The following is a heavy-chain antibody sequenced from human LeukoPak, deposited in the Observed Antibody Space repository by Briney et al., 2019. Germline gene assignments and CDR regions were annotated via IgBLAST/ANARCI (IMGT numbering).Heavy chain of an antibody. D-gene: IGHD6-13*01. Sequence: SETLSLTCTVSGGSIGSSSYYWAWIRQPPGKGLEWIGNIYYSGSTSSNPSLKSRVTISLDTSKNQFSLKLSSVTAADTAVYYCARGRGSSCTWYAFNWFDPWGQGTLVTVSS. V-gene: IGHV4-39*07. CDR1: GGSIGSSSYY. CDR3: ARGRGSSCTWYAFNWFDP. J-gene: IGHJ5*02. CDR2: IYYSGST.